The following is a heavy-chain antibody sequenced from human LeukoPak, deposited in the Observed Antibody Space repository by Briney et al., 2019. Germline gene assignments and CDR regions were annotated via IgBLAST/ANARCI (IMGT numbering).Heavy chain of an antibody. D-gene: IGHD2-2*01. CDR1: GFTFSSYS. CDR3: AKGDCSSTSCYASLDY. V-gene: IGHV3-21*04. Sequence: GGSLRPSCAASGFTFSSYSMTWVRQAPGKGLEWVSSISSSSSYIYYADSVKGRFTISIDNAKNSLYLQMNSLRGEETAVYYCAKGDCSSTSCYASLDYWGQGTLVTVSS. J-gene: IGHJ4*02. CDR2: ISSSSSYI.